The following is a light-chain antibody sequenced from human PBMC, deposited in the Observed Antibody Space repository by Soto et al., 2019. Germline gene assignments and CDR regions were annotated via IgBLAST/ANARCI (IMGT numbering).Light chain of an antibody. J-gene: IGLJ2*01. CDR1: SSNIGDNY. V-gene: IGLV1-51*01. CDR3: GSWDTSLSGII. CDR2: DNN. Sequence: QSVLTQPPSVSAAPGQKVTISCSGGSSNIGDNYVSWYQQLPGTAPKLLIYDNNKRPSGIPDRFPGSKSGTSATLDISGLQTGDEADYYCGSWDTSLSGIIFGGGTKLTVL.